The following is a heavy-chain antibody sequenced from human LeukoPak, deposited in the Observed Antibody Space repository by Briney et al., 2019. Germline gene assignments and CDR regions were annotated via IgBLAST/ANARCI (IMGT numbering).Heavy chain of an antibody. CDR1: GYSISRGYY. CDR2: IYHTGST. V-gene: IGHV4-38-2*01. J-gene: IGHJ4*02. Sequence: PSETLSLTCGVSGYSISRGYYWAWIRQPPGKGLEWIGTIYHTGSTYYNPSLESRDTISVDTSKNEFSLNLNSVTAADTAAYYCARAGWIITSGIDYWGQGALVTVSS. D-gene: IGHD3-10*01. CDR3: ARAGWIITSGIDY.